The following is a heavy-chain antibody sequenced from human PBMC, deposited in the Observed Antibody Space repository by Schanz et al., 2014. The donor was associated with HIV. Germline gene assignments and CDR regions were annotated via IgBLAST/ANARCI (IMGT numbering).Heavy chain of an antibody. V-gene: IGHV3-9*01. Sequence: KLVESGGGLAQPGGSLRLFCEASGFTFDDYDMHWVRQVPGKGLEWVSSISWNSGSRGYADSVKGRFTISRDNDNDSMYLQMNSLRVEDTDLYSCVKDSGTLVSGARWFDPWGQGTQVTVSS. CDR3: VKDSGTLVSGARWFDP. J-gene: IGHJ5*02. D-gene: IGHD6-19*01. CDR2: ISWNSGSR. CDR1: GFTFDDYD.